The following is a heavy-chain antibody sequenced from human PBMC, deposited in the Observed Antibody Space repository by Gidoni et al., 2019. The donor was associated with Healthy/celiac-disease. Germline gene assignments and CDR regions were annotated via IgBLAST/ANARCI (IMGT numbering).Heavy chain of an antibody. CDR3: AKDGYDFWSGYYFDY. V-gene: IGHV3-30*18. D-gene: IGHD3-3*01. J-gene: IGHJ4*02. CDR1: GFTFSSYG. CDR2: ISDDGSNK. Sequence: QVQLVESGGGVVQPGRSLSLSCAASGFTFSSYGMHWVRQAPGKGRECVAVISDDGSNKYYADSVKGRFTISRDNSKNTLYLQMNSLRAEDTAVYYCAKDGYDFWSGYYFDYWGQGTLVTVSS.